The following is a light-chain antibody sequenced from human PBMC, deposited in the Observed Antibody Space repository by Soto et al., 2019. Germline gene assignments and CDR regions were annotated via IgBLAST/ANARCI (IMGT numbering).Light chain of an antibody. CDR3: QQRSNWPLLT. CDR1: QSVSSY. J-gene: IGKJ4*01. Sequence: EIVLTQSPATPSLSPGERATLSCRASQSVSSYLAWYQQKPGQAPRLLIDDASNRATAIPARFSGSGSGTDLTLTISGVAAEDFGVYYCQQRSNWPLLTVGGGTKVEIK. V-gene: IGKV3-11*01. CDR2: DAS.